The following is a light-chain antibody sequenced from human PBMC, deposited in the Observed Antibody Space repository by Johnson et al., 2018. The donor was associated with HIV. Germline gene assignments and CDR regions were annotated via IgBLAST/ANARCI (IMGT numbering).Light chain of an antibody. Sequence: QSALTQPPSVSAAPGQKVTISCSGSSSNIGNNYVSWYQQLPGTAPKLLIYDNSKLPSGIPDRFSATKSGTSATLGITGLQTGDEADYYCGTWDSSLRGYVFGTGTKVTVL. CDR2: DNS. V-gene: IGLV1-51*01. CDR3: GTWDSSLRGYV. CDR1: SSNIGNNY. J-gene: IGLJ1*01.